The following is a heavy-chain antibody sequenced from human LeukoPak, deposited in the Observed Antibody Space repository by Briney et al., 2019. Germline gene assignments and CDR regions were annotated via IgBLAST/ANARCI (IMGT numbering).Heavy chain of an antibody. J-gene: IGHJ6*03. CDR3: ARDVCSGGSCYFFYYYYMDV. CDR2: IYYSGST. CDR1: GGSISSSSYY. D-gene: IGHD2-15*01. Sequence: SETLSLTCTVSGGSISSSSYYWGWIRQPPGKGLEWIGSIYYSGSTYYNPSLKSRVTISVDTSKNQFSLKLSSVTAADTAVYYRARDVCSGGSCYFFYYYYMDVWGKGTTVTVSS. V-gene: IGHV4-39*07.